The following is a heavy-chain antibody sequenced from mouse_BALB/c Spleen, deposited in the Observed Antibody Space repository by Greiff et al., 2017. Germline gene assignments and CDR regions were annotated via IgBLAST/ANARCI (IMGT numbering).Heavy chain of an antibody. CDR3: ARGNYRFFDY. CDR2: IWAGGST. Sequence: VQRVESGPGLVAPSQSLSITCTVSGFSLTSYGVHWVRQPPGKGLEWLGVIWAGGSTNYNSALMSRLSISKDNSKSQVFLKMNSLQTDDTAMYYCARGNYRFFDYWGQGTTLTVSS. CDR1: GFSLTSYG. J-gene: IGHJ2*01. V-gene: IGHV2-9*02. D-gene: IGHD2-14*01.